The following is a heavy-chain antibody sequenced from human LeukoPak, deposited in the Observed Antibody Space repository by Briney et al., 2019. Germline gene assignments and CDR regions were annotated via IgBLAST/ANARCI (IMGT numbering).Heavy chain of an antibody. J-gene: IGHJ2*01. CDR1: GGSISSSSYY. CDR3: ARAIVTPSGYVWYFDL. V-gene: IGHV4-39*07. Sequence: SETLSLTCTVSGGSISSSSYYWGWIRQPPGKGLEWIGSIYYSGSIYYNPSLRSRVTMSVDTSQNQYSLKLNSVTAADTAVYYCARAIVTPSGYVWYFDLWGRGTLVTVSS. CDR2: IYYSGSI. D-gene: IGHD3-3*01.